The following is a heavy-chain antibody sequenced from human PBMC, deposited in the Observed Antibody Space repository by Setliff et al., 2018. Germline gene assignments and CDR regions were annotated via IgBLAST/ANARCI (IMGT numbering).Heavy chain of an antibody. J-gene: IGHJ4*02. V-gene: IGHV4-34*01. D-gene: IGHD3-3*01. CDR3: RFWSGYLKNDF. CDR2: SNHSGNT. Sequence: SETLSLTCRVSGESFSNNYWSWIRQPPGKGLEWIGESNHSGNTTNRPSLKSRLTMSIDTSKNQFSLKLTSVTAADTAVYYCRFWSGYLKNDFWGQGTLVTVSS. CDR1: GESFSNNY.